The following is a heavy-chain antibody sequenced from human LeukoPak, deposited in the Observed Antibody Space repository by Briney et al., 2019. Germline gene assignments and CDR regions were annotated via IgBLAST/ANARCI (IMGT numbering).Heavy chain of an antibody. CDR2: IGYRGGSI. V-gene: IGHV3-23*01. CDR3: AKGQASVTYKYFFDY. D-gene: IGHD4-17*01. J-gene: IGHJ4*02. Sequence: GGSLRLSCAASGFTFSNYAMSWVRQAPGKGLEWVSIIGYRGGSIYYAHSVQGRFTISRDNSKNTLSLQMDGLRPEDTAVYYCAKGQASVTYKYFFDYWGQGTLVTVSS. CDR1: GFTFSNYA.